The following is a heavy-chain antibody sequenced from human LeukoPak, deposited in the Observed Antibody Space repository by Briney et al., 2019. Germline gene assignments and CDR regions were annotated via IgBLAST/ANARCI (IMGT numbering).Heavy chain of an antibody. CDR1: GGSISSYY. CDR2: IYYSGST. D-gene: IGHD3-16*02. J-gene: IGHJ4*02. Sequence: PSETLSLTCTVSGGSISSYYWSWIRQPPGKGLEWIGYIYYSGSTNYNPSLKSRVTISVDTSKNQFSLKLSSVTAADTAVYYCVGISLALFAYWGQGTLVTVSS. CDR3: VGISLALFAY. V-gene: IGHV4-59*08.